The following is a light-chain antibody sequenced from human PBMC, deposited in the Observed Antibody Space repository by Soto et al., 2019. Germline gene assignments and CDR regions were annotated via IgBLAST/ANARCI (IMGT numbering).Light chain of an antibody. V-gene: IGLV2-14*03. J-gene: IGLJ1*01. CDR1: SSDVGGYNC. CDR2: DVN. Sequence: QSALTQPASVSVSPGQSITISCTGTSSDVGGYNCVSWYQQHPGKVPKLMIFDVNRRPSGVSARFSGYKSGNTASLTISGLQAEDEGDYYFSSYTSSSTHVFGSGTKVTVL. CDR3: SSYTSSSTHV.